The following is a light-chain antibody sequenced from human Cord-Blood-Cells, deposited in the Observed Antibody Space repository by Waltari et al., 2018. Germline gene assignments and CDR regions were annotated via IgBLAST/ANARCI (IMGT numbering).Light chain of an antibody. J-gene: IGKJ2*01. CDR3: QQYNSYSLYT. Sequence: DIQMTQSPSTLSASVGDRVTITCRAGQRISSWLAWYQQKPGKAPKLLIYDASSLESGVPSRCSGSGSGTEFTLTISSMQPDDFATYYCQQYNSYSLYTFGQGTKLEIK. CDR1: QRISSW. CDR2: DAS. V-gene: IGKV1-5*01.